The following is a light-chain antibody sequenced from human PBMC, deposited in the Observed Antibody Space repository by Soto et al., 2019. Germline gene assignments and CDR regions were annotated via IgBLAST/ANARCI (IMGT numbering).Light chain of an antibody. J-gene: IGLJ1*01. CDR1: SSDVGSYNY. CDR3: SSYTSSSTLV. Sequence: QSVLTQPASVSGSPGQSITISCTGTSSDVGSYNYVSWYQQHPGKAPKLMIYEVSNRPSGVSNRFSGSKSGNTASLTISGLQAEDEADYYCSSYTSSSTLVFGTGTKVHRP. V-gene: IGLV2-14*01. CDR2: EVS.